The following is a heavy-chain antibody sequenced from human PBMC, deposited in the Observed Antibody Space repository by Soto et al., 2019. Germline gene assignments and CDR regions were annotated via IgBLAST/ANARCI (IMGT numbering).Heavy chain of an antibody. CDR1: GGTFSSYA. Sequence: QVQLVQSGAEVKKPGSSVKVSCKASGGTFSSYAISWVRQAPGQGLEWMGGIIPISDTTNYAQKFQGRVTITEDESTSTAYMELSSLRSEGTAVYYCARSQGSSTSLEIYYYYYYGMDVWGQGTTVTVSS. D-gene: IGHD2-2*01. CDR2: IIPISDTT. V-gene: IGHV1-69*01. J-gene: IGHJ6*02. CDR3: ARSQGSSTSLEIYYYYYYGMDV.